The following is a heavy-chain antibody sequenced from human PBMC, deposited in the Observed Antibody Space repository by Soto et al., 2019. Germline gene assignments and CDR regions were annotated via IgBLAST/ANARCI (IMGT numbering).Heavy chain of an antibody. Sequence: GGSLRLSCAASGFTFSSYAMHWVRQAPGKGLEWVAVISYDGSNKYYADSVKGRFTISRDNSKNTLYLQMNSLRAEDTAVYYCARDEGPYGGIYYFDYWGQGTLVTVSS. CDR2: ISYDGSNK. J-gene: IGHJ4*02. D-gene: IGHD4-17*01. CDR1: GFTFSSYA. CDR3: ARDEGPYGGIYYFDY. V-gene: IGHV3-30-3*01.